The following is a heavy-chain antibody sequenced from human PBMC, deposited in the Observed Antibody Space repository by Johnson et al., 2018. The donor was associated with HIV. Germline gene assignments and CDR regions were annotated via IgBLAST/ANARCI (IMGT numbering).Heavy chain of an antibody. V-gene: IGHV3-7*01. J-gene: IGHJ3*02. D-gene: IGHD1-26*01. CDR1: GFSFSNSW. Sequence: VQLVESGGGLVQPGGSLRLSCAASGFSFSNSWMSWVRQAPGKGLEWVANITQDGNKKYYADSVKGRFTISRDNSKNTLYLQMNSLRAEDTAVYYCAKDGGSYGGAFDIWGQGTMVTVSS. CDR2: ITQDGNKK. CDR3: AKDGGSYGGAFDI.